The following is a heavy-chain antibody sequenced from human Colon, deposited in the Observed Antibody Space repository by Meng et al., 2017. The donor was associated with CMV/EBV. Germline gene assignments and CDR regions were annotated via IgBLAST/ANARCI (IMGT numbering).Heavy chain of an antibody. J-gene: IGHJ5*02. CDR3: ARGKQAGFDL. CDR1: GGTFDTST. Sequence: VKLGQSGAEVKKPGSSVKVSWKASGGTFDTSTVNWVRQAPGQGLEWMGGIIPMFGSPSYSQKFRGRVTITADELEVNSLRSEDTAVYYCARGKQAGFDLWGQGTLVTVSS. V-gene: IGHV1-69*12. CDR2: IIPMFGSP. D-gene: IGHD6-13*01.